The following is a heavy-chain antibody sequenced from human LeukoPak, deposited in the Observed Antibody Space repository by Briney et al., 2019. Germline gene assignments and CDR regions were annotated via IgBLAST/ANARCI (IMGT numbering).Heavy chain of an antibody. CDR3: ARDLAYSRLDY. D-gene: IGHD5-18*01. Sequence: GGSLRLSCAASGLTFSSYWMSWVRQAPGKGLEWVASINPDGNKKYSADSVKGRFTISRDNAENSLYLQMNSLRVEDTAFYYCARDLAYSRLDYWGQGMLVTVSS. CDR2: INPDGNKK. V-gene: IGHV3-7*01. CDR1: GLTFSSYW. J-gene: IGHJ4*02.